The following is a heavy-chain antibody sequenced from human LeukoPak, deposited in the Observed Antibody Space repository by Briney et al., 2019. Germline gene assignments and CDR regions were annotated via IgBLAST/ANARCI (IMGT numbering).Heavy chain of an antibody. V-gene: IGHV3-30-3*01. CDR2: ISSHGSTE. CDR1: GFTFKTYS. Sequence: PGRSLRLSCAASGFTFKTYSMHWVRQAPGEGLEWVAAISSHGSTEYYADSVKGRVTISRDNSKNTLYLQMNSLRPEDTAVYYCARDPVPAAARHFDYWGQGTLVTVSS. CDR3: ARDPVPAAARHFDY. D-gene: IGHD2-2*01. J-gene: IGHJ4*02.